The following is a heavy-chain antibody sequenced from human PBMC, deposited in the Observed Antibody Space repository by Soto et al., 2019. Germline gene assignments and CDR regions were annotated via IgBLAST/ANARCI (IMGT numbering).Heavy chain of an antibody. CDR3: ARYGSGSDY. CDR1: GFSLNSRGLG. J-gene: IGHJ4*02. CDR2: IDWDDDE. V-gene: IGHV2-70*12. D-gene: IGHD3-22*01. Sequence: SGPTLVNPTQTLTLTCTFSGFSLNSRGLGVAWIRQPPGKALEWLARIDWDDDEFYSTSLKTRLTISKDTSKNQVVLRMTNMDPVDTATYYCARYGSGSDYWGQGTRVTVSS.